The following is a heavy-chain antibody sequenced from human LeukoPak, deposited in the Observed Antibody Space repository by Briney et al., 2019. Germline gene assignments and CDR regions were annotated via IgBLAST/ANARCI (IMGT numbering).Heavy chain of an antibody. CDR1: GGSISSGGYY. CDR2: IYHSGST. V-gene: IGHV4-30-2*01. D-gene: IGHD1-7*01. J-gene: IGHJ5*02. CDR3: ARDYDGTTPGWFDP. Sequence: SQTLSLTCTVSGGSISSGGYYWSWIRQPPGKGLEWIVYIYHSGSTYYNPSLKSRVTISVDRSKNQFSLKLSSVTAADTAVYYCARDYDGTTPGWFDPWGQGTLVTVSS.